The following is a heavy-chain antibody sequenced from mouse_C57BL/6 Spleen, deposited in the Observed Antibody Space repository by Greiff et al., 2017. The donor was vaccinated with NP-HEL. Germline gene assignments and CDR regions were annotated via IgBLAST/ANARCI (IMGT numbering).Heavy chain of an antibody. J-gene: IGHJ3*01. CDR1: GFTFSSYG. CDR3: ARSSSEFAY. Sequence: EVKLEESGGDLVKPGGSLKLSCAASGFTFSSYGMSWVRQTPDKRLEWVATISSGGSYTYYPDSVKGRFTISRDNAKNTLYLQMSSLKSEDTAMYYCARSSSEFAYWGQGTLVTVSA. CDR2: ISSGGSYT. V-gene: IGHV5-6*02.